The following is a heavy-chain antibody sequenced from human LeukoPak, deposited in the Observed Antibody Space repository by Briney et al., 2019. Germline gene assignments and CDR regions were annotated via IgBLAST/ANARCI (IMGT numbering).Heavy chain of an antibody. V-gene: IGHV1-46*01. J-gene: IGHJ4*02. CDR2: INPSGGST. CDR3: ARDGEEMATLDY. Sequence: EASVKVSCKASGYTFTNYGINWVRQASGQGLEWMGIINPSGGSTSYAQKFQGRVTMTRDTSTSTVYMELSSLRSEDTAVYYCARDGEEMATLDYWGQGTLVTVSS. D-gene: IGHD5-24*01. CDR1: GYTFTNYG.